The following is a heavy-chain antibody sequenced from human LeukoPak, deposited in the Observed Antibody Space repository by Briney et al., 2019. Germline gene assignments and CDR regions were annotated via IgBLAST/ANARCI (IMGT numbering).Heavy chain of an antibody. J-gene: IGHJ5*02. CDR2: IYYSGST. V-gene: IGHV4-31*03. CDR1: GGSISSGGYY. Sequence: TLSLTCTVSGGSISSGGYYWSWIRQHPGKGLEWIGYIYYSGSTYYNPPLKSRVTISVDTSKNQFSLKLSSVTAADTAVYYCAREFNYWFDPWGQGTLVTVSS. CDR3: AREFNYWFDP.